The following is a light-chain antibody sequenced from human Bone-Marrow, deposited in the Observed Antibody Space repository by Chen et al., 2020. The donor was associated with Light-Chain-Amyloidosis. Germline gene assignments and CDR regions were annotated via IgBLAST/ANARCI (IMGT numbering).Light chain of an antibody. Sequence: QSALTQPASVSGSPGPSITISCTGTSSDVGGDNHVSWDQQHPDKAPKLMIYDVTNRPSWVPARFSGSKSDNTASRSISGLHTEDEADYFCSSYTITNTRVFGSGTRVTVL. CDR3: SSYTITNTRV. J-gene: IGLJ1*01. CDR1: SSDVGGDNH. V-gene: IGLV2-14*01. CDR2: DVT.